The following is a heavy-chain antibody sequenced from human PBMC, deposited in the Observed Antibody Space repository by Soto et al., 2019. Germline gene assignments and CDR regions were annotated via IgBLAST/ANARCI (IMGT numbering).Heavy chain of an antibody. CDR3: ARGDRRAARRDVWFDP. J-gene: IGHJ5*02. V-gene: IGHV4-34*01. D-gene: IGHD6-6*01. Sequence: QVQLQQWGAGLLKPSETLSLTCAVYGVSFSGYYWSWIRQPTGKGLEWIGEIKHSGSTNYNPSLKSRVTISVDTSKNQFSLKLSSVTAAETAVYYCARGDRRAARRDVWFDPWGQGTLVTVSS. CDR2: IKHSGST. CDR1: GVSFSGYY.